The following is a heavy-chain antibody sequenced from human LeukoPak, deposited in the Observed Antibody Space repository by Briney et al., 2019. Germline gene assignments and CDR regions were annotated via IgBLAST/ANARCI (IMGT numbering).Heavy chain of an antibody. V-gene: IGHV3-23*01. J-gene: IGHJ4*02. CDR3: AKGYGSATFSELDY. CDR2: ISGSGNT. CDR1: EFTFSSYA. D-gene: IGHD3-10*01. Sequence: GGSLRLSCAVSEFTFSSYAMSWVRQAPGKGLEWVSGISGSGNTYYADSVKGRFTISRDNSKNTLYLQMNSRRAEDTAVYYCAKGYGSATFSELDYWGQGTLVTVSS.